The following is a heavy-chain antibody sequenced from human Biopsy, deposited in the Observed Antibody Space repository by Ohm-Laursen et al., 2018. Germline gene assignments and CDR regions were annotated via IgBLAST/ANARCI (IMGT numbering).Heavy chain of an antibody. CDR2: VNPNNGDK. Sequence: ASVKVSCKASGYTFIDYYIHWVRQAPGQGLEWTGWVNPNNGDKKFAPDFQGRLTMTRDKSISTAYMELIRLRSDDTAAYYCARGPLGPLLEWLLFQTSIDVWGQGTTVTVSS. CDR3: ARGPLGPLLEWLLFQTSIDV. CDR1: GYTFIDYY. D-gene: IGHD3-3*01. J-gene: IGHJ6*02. V-gene: IGHV1-2*07.